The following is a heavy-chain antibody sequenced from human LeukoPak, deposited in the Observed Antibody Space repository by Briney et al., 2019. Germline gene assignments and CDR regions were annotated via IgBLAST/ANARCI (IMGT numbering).Heavy chain of an antibody. J-gene: IGHJ4*02. CDR1: GCTFTSYG. Sequence: ASVKVSCKASGCTFTSYGISWVRQAPGQGLEWMGWISAYNGNRNYAQKLQGRVTMTTDTSTSTAYMELRSLRSDDTAVYYCARDAKWSSGSYYYGYWGQGTLVTVSS. D-gene: IGHD3-10*01. V-gene: IGHV1-18*04. CDR3: ARDAKWSSGSYYYGY. CDR2: ISAYNGNR.